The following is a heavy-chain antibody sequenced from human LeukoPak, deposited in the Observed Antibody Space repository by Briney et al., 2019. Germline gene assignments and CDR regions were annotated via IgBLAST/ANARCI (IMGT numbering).Heavy chain of an antibody. CDR1: GGSISSGGYY. Sequence: PSGTLCLTCAVSGGSISSGGYYWSWLRPHPGQGLEWIVYIYYSGSTYYNPSLKSRVTISVDTSKNQFSLKLSSVTAADTAVYYCAVSYQLLHNWFDPWGQGTLVTVSS. CDR2: IYYSGST. V-gene: IGHV4-31*11. J-gene: IGHJ5*02. D-gene: IGHD2-2*01. CDR3: AVSYQLLHNWFDP.